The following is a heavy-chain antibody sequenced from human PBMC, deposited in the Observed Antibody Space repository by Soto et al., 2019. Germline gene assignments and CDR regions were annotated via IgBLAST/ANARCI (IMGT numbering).Heavy chain of an antibody. D-gene: IGHD2-21*01. CDR2: IYYSGST. J-gene: IGHJ4*02. CDR3: ARRWGGTFDY. Sequence: QVQLQESGPGLVKPSETLSLTCTVSGGSISSYYWSWIRQPPGKGLEWIGYIYYSGSTNDNPPLKSRVTISVDTSKNQFSLKLSSVTAADTAVYYCARRWGGTFDYWGQGTLVTVSS. CDR1: GGSISSYY. V-gene: IGHV4-59*01.